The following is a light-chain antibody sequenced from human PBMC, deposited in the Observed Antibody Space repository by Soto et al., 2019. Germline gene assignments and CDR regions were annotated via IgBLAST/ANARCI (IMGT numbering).Light chain of an antibody. Sequence: QSVVPHEPSLTLSPGCTVTLTCDSSTGAVTSGHYPYWFQQKPGQAPRTLIYDATKKHSWTPARFSGSLLGGKAALTLSGAQPEDEAEYYCLLSYSGDYYVFGTGTKVTVL. V-gene: IGLV7-46*01. CDR1: TGAVTSGHY. CDR3: LLSYSGDYYV. J-gene: IGLJ1*01. CDR2: DAT.